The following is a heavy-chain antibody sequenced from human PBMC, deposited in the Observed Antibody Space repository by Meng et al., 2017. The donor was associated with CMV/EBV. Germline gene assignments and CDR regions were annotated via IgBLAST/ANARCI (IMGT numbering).Heavy chain of an antibody. CDR1: GFTFSSYS. CDR2: ISSSGSTM. Sequence: GGSLRLSCAASGFTFSSYSMTWVRQAPGRGLEWVSYISSSGSTMYCADSVKGRFIISRDNAKNSLYLQMNSLRAEDTAVYYCARSGGSLTGALPPDYWGQGTLVTVSS. V-gene: IGHV3-48*04. CDR3: ARSGGSLTGALPPDY. J-gene: IGHJ4*02. D-gene: IGHD3-9*01.